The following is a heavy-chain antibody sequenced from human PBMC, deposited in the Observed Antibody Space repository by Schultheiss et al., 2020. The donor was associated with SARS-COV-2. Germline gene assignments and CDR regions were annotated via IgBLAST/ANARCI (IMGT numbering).Heavy chain of an antibody. Sequence: GESLKISCKGSGYSFISYWISWVRQMPGKGLEWMGRIDPSDSYTNYSPSFQGHVTISADKSISTAYLQWSSLKASDTAIYYCARPKDTAMVTVDYWGQGTTVTVSS. J-gene: IGHJ4*03. D-gene: IGHD5-18*01. CDR3: ARPKDTAMVTVDY. CDR1: GYSFISYW. V-gene: IGHV5-10-1*01. CDR2: IDPSDSYT.